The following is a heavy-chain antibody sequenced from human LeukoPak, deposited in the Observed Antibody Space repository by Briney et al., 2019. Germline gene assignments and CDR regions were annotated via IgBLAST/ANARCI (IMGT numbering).Heavy chain of an antibody. D-gene: IGHD2-15*01. Sequence: GESLKISCKGSGYSFTSYWIGWVRQMPGKGLEWMGIIHPPDSDTRYSPSFQGQVTISADKSINTAYLQWNSLKASDTAMYYCARWGGYCTGGSCYPLYYFDSWGQGTLVTVSS. CDR2: IHPPDSDT. CDR1: GYSFTSYW. CDR3: ARWGGYCTGGSCYPLYYFDS. V-gene: IGHV5-51*01. J-gene: IGHJ4*02.